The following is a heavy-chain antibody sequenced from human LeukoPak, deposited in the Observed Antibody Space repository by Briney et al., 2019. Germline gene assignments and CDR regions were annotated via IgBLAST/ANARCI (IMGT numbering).Heavy chain of an antibody. V-gene: IGHV3-66*01. CDR3: AYSSSWRKFDY. CDR1: GFTFSSNY. D-gene: IGHD6-13*01. CDR2: IYSGGST. J-gene: IGHJ4*02. Sequence: GGSLRLSCAASGFTFSSNYMSWVRQAPGKGLEWVSVIYSGGSTYYADSVKGRFTISRDNSKNTLYLQMNSLRAEDTAVYYCAYSSSWRKFDYWGQGTLVTVSS.